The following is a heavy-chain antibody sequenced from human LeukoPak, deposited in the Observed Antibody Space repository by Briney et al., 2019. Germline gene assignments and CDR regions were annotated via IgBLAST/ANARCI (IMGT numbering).Heavy chain of an antibody. D-gene: IGHD3-3*01. J-gene: IGHJ4*02. CDR1: GFTFSSYG. CDR2: ISYDGSNK. Sequence: GGSLRLSCAASGFTFSSYGMHWVRQAPGKGLEWVAVISYDGSNKYYADSVKGRFTISRDNAKNSLYLQMNSLRAEDTAVYYCATPSRITIFGVVPYFDYWGQGTLVTVSS. V-gene: IGHV3-30*03. CDR3: ATPSRITIFGVVPYFDY.